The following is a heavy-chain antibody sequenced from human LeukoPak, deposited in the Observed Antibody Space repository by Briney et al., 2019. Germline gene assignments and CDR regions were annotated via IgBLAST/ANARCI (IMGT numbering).Heavy chain of an antibody. CDR3: ARDLVVVNYGMDV. CDR2: IYGGGST. CDR1: GFTVSGNY. Sequence: GGSLRLSCAASGFTVSGNYMSWVRQAPGKGLEWVSIIYGGGSTYYADSVKGRFTISRDNSKNTLYLQMNSLRAEDTAVYYCARDLVVVNYGMDVWGQGTTVTVSS. J-gene: IGHJ6*02. D-gene: IGHD3-22*01. V-gene: IGHV3-53*01.